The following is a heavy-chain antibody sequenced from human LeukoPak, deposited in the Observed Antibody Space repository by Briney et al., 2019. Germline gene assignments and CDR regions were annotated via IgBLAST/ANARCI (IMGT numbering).Heavy chain of an antibody. CDR3: ARDRRGYCTNGVCYSHYYYYMDV. J-gene: IGHJ6*03. D-gene: IGHD2-8*01. CDR1: GGSISSSSYY. CDR2: IYYSGST. Sequence: SETLSLTCTVSGGSISSSSYYWGWIRQPPGKGLEWIGSIYYSGSTYYNPSLKSRVTISVDTSKNQFSLKLSSVTAADTAVYYCARDRRGYCTNGVCYSHYYYYMDVWGKGTTVTVSS. V-gene: IGHV4-39*07.